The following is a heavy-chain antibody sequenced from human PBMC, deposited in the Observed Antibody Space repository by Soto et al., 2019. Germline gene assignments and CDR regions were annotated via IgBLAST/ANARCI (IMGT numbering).Heavy chain of an antibody. J-gene: IGHJ4*02. D-gene: IGHD2-15*01. CDR3: ARGSVVVASHFDY. Sequence: SETLSLTCAVSGGSISSSNWWSWVRQPPGKGLEWIGEIYHSGSTNYNPSLKSRVTISVDKSKNQFSLKLSSVTAADTAVYYCARGSVVVASHFDYWGQGALVTVSS. CDR2: IYHSGST. V-gene: IGHV4-4*02. CDR1: GGSISSSNW.